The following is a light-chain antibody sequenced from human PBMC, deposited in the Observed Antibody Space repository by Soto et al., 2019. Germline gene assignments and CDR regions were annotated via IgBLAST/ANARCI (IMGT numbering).Light chain of an antibody. Sequence: QSVLTQPVSVSGSPGQSITISCTGTSNDVGSFDTVSWYQQHPGKVPKLMIYEVSNRPSGVPDRFSGSKSGNTASLTISGLQAEDEADYYCSLYTSSSTYVFGTGTKVTVL. CDR2: EVS. CDR1: SNDVGSFDT. J-gene: IGLJ1*01. CDR3: SLYTSSSTYV. V-gene: IGLV2-14*01.